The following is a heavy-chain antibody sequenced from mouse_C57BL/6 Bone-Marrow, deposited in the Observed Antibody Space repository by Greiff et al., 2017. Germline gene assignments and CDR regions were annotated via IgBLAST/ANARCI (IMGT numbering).Heavy chain of an antibody. V-gene: IGHV2-9-1*01. CDR3: ARNYNYGSSGGFAY. Sequence: VKLVESGPGLVAPSQSLSITCTVSGFSLTSYAISWVRQPPGKGLEWLGVIWTGGGTNYNSALKSRLSISKDNSKSQVFLKMNSLQTDDTARYYCARNYNYGSSGGFAYWGQGTLVTVSA. CDR2: IWTGGGT. CDR1: GFSLTSYA. J-gene: IGHJ3*01. D-gene: IGHD1-1*01.